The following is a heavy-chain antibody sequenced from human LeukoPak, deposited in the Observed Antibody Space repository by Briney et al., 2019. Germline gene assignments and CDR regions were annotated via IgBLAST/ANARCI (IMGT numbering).Heavy chain of an antibody. Sequence: GASVKVSCKASGYTFTGYYMHWVRQASGQGLEWMGWINPNSGGTNYAQKFQGRVTMTRDTSISTAYMELSRLRSDDTAVYYCAREVEGMNWFDPWGQGTLVTVSS. D-gene: IGHD2-15*01. CDR2: INPNSGGT. J-gene: IGHJ5*02. CDR1: GYTFTGYY. CDR3: AREVEGMNWFDP. V-gene: IGHV1-2*02.